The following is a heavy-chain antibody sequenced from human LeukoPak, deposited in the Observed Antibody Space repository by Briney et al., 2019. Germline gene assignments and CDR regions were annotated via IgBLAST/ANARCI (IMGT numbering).Heavy chain of an antibody. V-gene: IGHV3-48*04. CDR3: ATPPELMDTAMDNDY. Sequence: SGGSLRLSCAASGFTFSSYSMNWVRQAPGKGLEWVSYISSSSSTIYYADSVKGRFTISRDNAKNSLYLQMNSLRAEDTAVYYCATPPELMDTAMDNDYWGQGTLVTVSS. CDR2: ISSSSSTI. J-gene: IGHJ4*02. CDR1: GFTFSSYS. D-gene: IGHD5-18*01.